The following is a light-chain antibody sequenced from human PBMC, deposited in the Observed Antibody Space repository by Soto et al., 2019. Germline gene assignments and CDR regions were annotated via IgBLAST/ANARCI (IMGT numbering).Light chain of an antibody. CDR2: AAS. J-gene: IGKJ4*01. V-gene: IGKV1-39*01. CDR3: QQLRSYPST. Sequence: DIQMTQSPSSLSAPVGDRVPITCRAIQSISGYLNWYQQKPGKAPNLLIYAASSLQSGVPSMFSGCGSGTEFTLTISSLQPDDFATYCCQQLRSYPSTFGVGTKVEIK. CDR1: QSISGY.